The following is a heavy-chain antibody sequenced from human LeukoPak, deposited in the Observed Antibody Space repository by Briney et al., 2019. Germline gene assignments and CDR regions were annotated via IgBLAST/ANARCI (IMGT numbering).Heavy chain of an antibody. J-gene: IGHJ4*02. V-gene: IGHV3-23*01. CDR1: GFTFSSDA. CDR3: AKVIAVTIDYYFDY. D-gene: IGHD6-19*01. CDR2: ISGSGGST. Sequence: GGSLRLSCAASGFTFSSDAMTWGRQAPRKGLGWVSAISGSGGSTFYADSVKGRFTISRDNSKNTLYLQMNSLRAEDTAVYYCAKVIAVTIDYYFDYWGQGTLVTVSS.